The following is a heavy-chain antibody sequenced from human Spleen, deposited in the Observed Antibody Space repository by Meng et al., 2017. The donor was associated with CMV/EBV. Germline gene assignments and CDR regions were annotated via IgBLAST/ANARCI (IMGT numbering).Heavy chain of an antibody. J-gene: IGHJ4*02. CDR2: ISGYRGNT. D-gene: IGHD3-16*01. V-gene: IGHV1-18*01. CDR3: ARDDPGDPLDF. Sequence: QVELVQSGAEMKKPGASVTVSCQASGHTFTNYGIIWVRQAPGQGLEWMGWISGYRGNTKYAQKFQGRVTISADTYTNTVYMEVRSLRSDDTAVYYCARDDPGDPLDFWGQGTLVTVSS. CDR1: GHTFTNYG.